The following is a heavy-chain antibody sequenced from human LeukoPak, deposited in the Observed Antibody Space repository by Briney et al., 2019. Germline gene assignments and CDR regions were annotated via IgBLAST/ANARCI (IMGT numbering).Heavy chain of an antibody. J-gene: IGHJ4*02. D-gene: IGHD6-6*01. Sequence: ASVKVSCKASGYTFTSYYMHWVRQAPGQGLEWMGIINPSGGSTSYAQKFQGRVTMTEDTSTDTAYMELSSLRSEDTAVYYCATARFRIAAFDYWGQGTLVTVSS. CDR3: ATARFRIAAFDY. V-gene: IGHV1-46*01. CDR2: INPSGGST. CDR1: GYTFTSYY.